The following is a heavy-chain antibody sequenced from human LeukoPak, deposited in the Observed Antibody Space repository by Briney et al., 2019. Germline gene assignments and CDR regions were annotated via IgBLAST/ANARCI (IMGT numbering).Heavy chain of an antibody. CDR1: RFTFSSYS. V-gene: IGHV3-21*01. Sequence: GGSLRLSCVASRFTFSSYSMTWVRRAPGTGLEWVSSISFGGGHIFYTDSVKGRFTIFRDDSKNSLYPEMNSLRAEDTAVYFCARIVLTPPYGMDVWGQGTTVTVSS. CDR2: ISFGGGHI. CDR3: ARIVLTPPYGMDV. J-gene: IGHJ6*02. D-gene: IGHD2/OR15-2a*01.